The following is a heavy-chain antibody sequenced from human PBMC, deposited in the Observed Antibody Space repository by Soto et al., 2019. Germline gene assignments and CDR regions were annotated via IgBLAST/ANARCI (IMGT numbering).Heavy chain of an antibody. CDR1: GYTFSRYA. Sequence: ASVKVSCKASGYTFSRYAIHWVRQAPGGRLEWMGWINAGKGDRKYSQKFQDRVTITWDTSATTIYMELRSLRSEDTAVYYCARVRTGLGWDYWGQGTLVTVSS. CDR2: INAGKGDR. J-gene: IGHJ4*02. CDR3: ARVRTGLGWDY. D-gene: IGHD6-19*01. V-gene: IGHV1-3*01.